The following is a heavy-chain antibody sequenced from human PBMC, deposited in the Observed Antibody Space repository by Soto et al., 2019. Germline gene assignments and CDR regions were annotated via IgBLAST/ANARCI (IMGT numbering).Heavy chain of an antibody. J-gene: IGHJ6*02. D-gene: IGHD3-3*01. CDR1: GFTFTSSA. Sequence: SVKVSCKASGFTFTSSAVQWVRQARGQRLEGIGWIVVGSGNTNYAQKFQERVTITRDMSTSTAYMELSSLRSEDTAVYYCAADPNYAITIFGVVTYYYYGMDVWGQGTTVTVYS. V-gene: IGHV1-58*01. CDR3: AADPNYAITIFGVVTYYYYGMDV. CDR2: IVVGSGNT.